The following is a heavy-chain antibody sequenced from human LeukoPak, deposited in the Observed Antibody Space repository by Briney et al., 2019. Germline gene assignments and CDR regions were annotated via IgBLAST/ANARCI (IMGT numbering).Heavy chain of an antibody. CDR3: ARRRLSSSWSPRPYNWFDP. D-gene: IGHD6-13*01. CDR1: GGSFSGYY. CDR2: INHSGGT. V-gene: IGHV4-34*01. Sequence: PSETLSLTCAVYGGSFSGYYWSWIRQPPGKGLEWIGEINHSGGTNYNPSLKSRVTISVDTSKNQFSLKLSSVTAADTAVYYCARRRLSSSWSPRPYNWFDPWGQGTLVTVSS. J-gene: IGHJ5*02.